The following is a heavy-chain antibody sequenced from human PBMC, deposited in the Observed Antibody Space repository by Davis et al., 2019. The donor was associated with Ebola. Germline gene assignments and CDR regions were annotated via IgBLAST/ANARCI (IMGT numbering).Heavy chain of an antibody. J-gene: IGHJ6*02. Sequence: SETLSLTCAVYGGSFSGYYWSWIRQSPGKGLEWIGEINHSGSTNYNPSLKSRVTISVDTSKNQFSLKLSSVTAADTAVYYCARREGFWSGYYSYYYGMDVWGQGTTVTVSS. CDR1: GGSFSGYY. CDR3: ARREGFWSGYYSYYYGMDV. CDR2: INHSGST. V-gene: IGHV4-34*01. D-gene: IGHD3-3*01.